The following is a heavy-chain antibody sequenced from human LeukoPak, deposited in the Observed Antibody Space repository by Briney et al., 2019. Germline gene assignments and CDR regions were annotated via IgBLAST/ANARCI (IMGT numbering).Heavy chain of an antibody. CDR1: GFTFSSYS. J-gene: IGHJ5*01. Sequence: GSLRLSCAASGFTFSSYSMNWVRQAPGKGLEWVSAISGSGGSTYYADSVKCRITISRDNSKNTLYLQMNSMKVEDTARYYCARENWVDCWGQRTLVTVSS. V-gene: IGHV3-23*01. CDR3: ARENWVDC. CDR2: ISGSGGST.